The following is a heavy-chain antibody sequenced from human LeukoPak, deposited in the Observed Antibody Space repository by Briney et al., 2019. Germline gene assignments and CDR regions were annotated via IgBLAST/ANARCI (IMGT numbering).Heavy chain of an antibody. Sequence: SLTLTLTCTVSGGSISSGDYYWSWIRQPPGKSLEWIGYIYYSGSTYYNPSLKSRVTISVDPSKNQFSLRLSSVIAADTAVYYCARSWTTYRRYFDYWGQGTLVTVSS. D-gene: IGHD1-1*01. CDR1: GGSISSGDYY. J-gene: IGHJ4*02. CDR3: ARSWTTYRRYFDY. V-gene: IGHV4-30-4*08. CDR2: IYYSGST.